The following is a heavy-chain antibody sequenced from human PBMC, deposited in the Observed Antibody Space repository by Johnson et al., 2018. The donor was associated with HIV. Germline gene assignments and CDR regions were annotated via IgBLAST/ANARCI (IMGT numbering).Heavy chain of an antibody. CDR1: GFTLDDYG. Sequence: VQLVESGGGVVQPGRSLRLSCAASGFTLDDYGMSWVRQAPGKGLEWVSGINWNGGSTGYADSVKGRFTISRDNAKNSLYLQMNSLRAEETALYYGASPRRGSGIAAAGYAFDIWGQGTMVTVSS. V-gene: IGHV3-20*04. CDR2: INWNGGST. CDR3: ASPRRGSGIAAAGYAFDI. J-gene: IGHJ3*02. D-gene: IGHD6-13*01.